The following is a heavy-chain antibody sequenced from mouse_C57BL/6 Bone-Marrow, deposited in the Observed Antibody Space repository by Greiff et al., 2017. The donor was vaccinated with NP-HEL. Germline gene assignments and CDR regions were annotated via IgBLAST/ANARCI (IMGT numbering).Heavy chain of an antibody. CDR2: IYPGSGST. CDR1: GYTFTSYW. Sequence: VQLQQPGAELVKPGASVKMSCKASGYTFTSYWITRVKQRPGQGLEWIGDIYPGSGSTNYNEKFKSKATLTVDTSSSTAYMQLSSLTSEDSAVYYCAREVYYGSRVDFDYWGQGTTLTVSS. V-gene: IGHV1-55*01. J-gene: IGHJ2*01. CDR3: AREVYYGSRVDFDY. D-gene: IGHD1-1*01.